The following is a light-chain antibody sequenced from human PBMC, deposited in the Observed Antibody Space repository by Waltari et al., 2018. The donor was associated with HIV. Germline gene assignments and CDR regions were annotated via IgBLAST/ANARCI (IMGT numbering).Light chain of an antibody. Sequence: QSALTQPASVSGSPGPSITISCTGTSTDVGRYNYASRYKHHPGKAPKLMIYDVTNRPSGVSNRFSGSKSGNTASLTISGLQAEDEADYYCSSYTSSNTYVFGTGTKVTVL. J-gene: IGLJ1*01. CDR2: DVT. CDR1: STDVGRYNY. CDR3: SSYTSSNTYV. V-gene: IGLV2-14*01.